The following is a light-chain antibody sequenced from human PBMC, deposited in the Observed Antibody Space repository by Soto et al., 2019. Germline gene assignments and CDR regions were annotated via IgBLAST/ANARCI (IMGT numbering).Light chain of an antibody. CDR2: LNSDGSH. V-gene: IGLV4-69*01. CDR1: SGHSTYA. Sequence: QLVLTQSPSASASLGASVKLTCTLSSGHSTYAIAWHQQQPEKGPRFLMKLNSDGSHNRGDGIPDRFSGSSSGAERYLSISGLQSEDEAEYYCQTWGTGIVILGGGTKLT. J-gene: IGLJ2*01. CDR3: QTWGTGIVI.